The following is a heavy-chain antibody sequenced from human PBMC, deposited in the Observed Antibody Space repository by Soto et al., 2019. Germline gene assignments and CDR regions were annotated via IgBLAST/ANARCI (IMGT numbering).Heavy chain of an antibody. Sequence: GGSLRLSCAASGFTFSSYAMSWVRQAPGKGLEWVSAISGSGGSTYYADSVKGRFTISRDNSKNTLYLQMNSLRAEDTAVYYCAKGTLEPSYYGMDVWGQGTTVTVSS. D-gene: IGHD1-1*01. CDR1: GFTFSSYA. CDR3: AKGTLEPSYYGMDV. V-gene: IGHV3-23*01. J-gene: IGHJ6*02. CDR2: ISGSGGST.